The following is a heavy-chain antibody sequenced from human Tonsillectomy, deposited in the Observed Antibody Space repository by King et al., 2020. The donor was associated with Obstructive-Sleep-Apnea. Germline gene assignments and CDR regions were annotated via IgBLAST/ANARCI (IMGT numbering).Heavy chain of an antibody. CDR2: IKQDGDDK. CDR3: ARGDWSFDY. V-gene: IGHV3-7*01. CDR1: RFSFSNYW. D-gene: IGHD3-9*01. J-gene: IGHJ4*02. Sequence: VQLVESGGGLVQPGGSLRLSCAASRFSFSNYWMNWVRQAPGKGLEWVASIKQDGDDKVYFDSVTGRFTISRDNAENSLYLQMNSLRVEDTALYYCARGDWSFDYWGQGTLVTVSS.